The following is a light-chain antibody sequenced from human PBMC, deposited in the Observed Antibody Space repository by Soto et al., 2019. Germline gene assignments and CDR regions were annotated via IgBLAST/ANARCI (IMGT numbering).Light chain of an antibody. CDR3: QQYDNWPPGT. CDR2: GAS. Sequence: EIVMTQSPATLSVSPGERATLSCRASQSVGSNLAWYQQKPGQAPRLLIYGASTRATGFPARFSGSGSGTEFTLTISGLQSEDFAVYSCQQYDNWPPGTFGQGTKVEIK. J-gene: IGKJ2*01. CDR1: QSVGSN. V-gene: IGKV3-15*01.